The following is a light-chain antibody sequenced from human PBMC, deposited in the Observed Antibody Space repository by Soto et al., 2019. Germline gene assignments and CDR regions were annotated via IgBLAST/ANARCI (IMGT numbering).Light chain of an antibody. CDR1: SSDVGGYNY. Sequence: QSALTQPASVSGSPGQSITISCTGTSSDVGGYNYVSWYQQHPGKAPKLIIYDVNHRPSGVSNRFSGSKSGNTASLTISVLRAEDEADYYCSSYTSSSILVFGGGTKLTVL. CDR2: DVN. V-gene: IGLV2-14*03. J-gene: IGLJ2*01. CDR3: SSYTSSSILV.